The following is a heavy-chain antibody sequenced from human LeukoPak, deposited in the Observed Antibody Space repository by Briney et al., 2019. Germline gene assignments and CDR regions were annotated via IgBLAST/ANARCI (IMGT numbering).Heavy chain of an antibody. D-gene: IGHD3-22*01. V-gene: IGHV3-21*01. J-gene: IGHJ4*02. CDR2: ISSSSSYI. Sequence: GGSLRLSCAASGFTFSSYSMNWVRQAPGEGLEWVSSISSSSSYIYYADSVKGRFTISRDNAKNSLYLQMNSLRAEDTAVYYCARDLGSYYDSSGYYYNWGQGTLVTVSS. CDR1: GFTFSSYS. CDR3: ARDLGSYYDSSGYYYN.